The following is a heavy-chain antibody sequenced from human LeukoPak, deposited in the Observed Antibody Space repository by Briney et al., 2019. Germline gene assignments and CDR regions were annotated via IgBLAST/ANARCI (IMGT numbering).Heavy chain of an antibody. CDR2: IKEDGSEK. CDR3: AKNRGYASFDY. CDR1: GFTFSDYY. Sequence: GGSLRLSCAASGFTFSDYYMSWIRQAPGKGLEWVAAIKEDGSEKYYVDSVKGRFTISRDNAKNSLYLQLNSLRSEDTAVYYCAKNRGYASFDYWGQGTLVTVSS. D-gene: IGHD2-15*01. V-gene: IGHV3-7*01. J-gene: IGHJ4*02.